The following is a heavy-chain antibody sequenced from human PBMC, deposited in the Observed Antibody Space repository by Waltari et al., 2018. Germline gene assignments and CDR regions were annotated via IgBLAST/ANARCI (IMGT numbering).Heavy chain of an antibody. CDR1: GGSISSGSYY. Sequence: QVQLQESGPGLVKPSQTLSLTCTVSGGSISSGSYYWSWIRQPAGKGLEWIGYIYTSGGTNYNPSLKSRVTIAVDTSKNQFSLKLSSVTAADTAVYYCARAGSSVLAADAFDIWGQGTMVTVSS. CDR2: IYTSGGT. V-gene: IGHV4-61*09. D-gene: IGHD1-26*01. CDR3: ARAGSSVLAADAFDI. J-gene: IGHJ3*02.